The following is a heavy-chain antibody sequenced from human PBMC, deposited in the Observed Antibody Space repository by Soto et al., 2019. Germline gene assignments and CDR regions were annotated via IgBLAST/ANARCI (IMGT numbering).Heavy chain of an antibody. CDR2: ISGSGGST. J-gene: IGHJ3*02. D-gene: IGHD3-22*01. CDR3: AKGSITMIVVVIPHDAFDI. CDR1: GLTFSSYA. V-gene: IGHV3-23*01. Sequence: GGSLRLSCAASGLTFSSYAMSWVRQAPGKGLEWVSAISGSGGSTYYADSVKGRFTISRDNSKNTLYLQMNSLRAEDTAVYYCAKGSITMIVVVIPHDAFDIWGQGTMVTVSS.